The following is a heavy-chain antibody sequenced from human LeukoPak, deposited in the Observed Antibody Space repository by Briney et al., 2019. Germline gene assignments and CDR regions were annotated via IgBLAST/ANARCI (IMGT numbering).Heavy chain of an antibody. CDR2: IIPILGIA. Sequence: SSVKVSCKASGGTFGSYTISWVRQAPGQGLEWMGRIIPILGIANYAQKFQGRVTITADKSTSTAYMELSSLRSEDTAVYYCARALGYDPPAYWGQGTLVTVSS. CDR1: GGTFGSYT. CDR3: ARALGYDPPAY. V-gene: IGHV1-69*02. J-gene: IGHJ4*02. D-gene: IGHD5-12*01.